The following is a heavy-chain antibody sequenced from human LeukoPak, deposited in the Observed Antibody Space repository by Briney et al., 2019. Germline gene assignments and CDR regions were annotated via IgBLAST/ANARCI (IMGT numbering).Heavy chain of an antibody. CDR1: GFTFSSYA. V-gene: IGHV3-30-3*01. D-gene: IGHD5-18*01. CDR3: ARDKDSYGRGAFDY. CDR2: LSYDGSNK. Sequence: GGSLRLSCAASGFTFSSYAMHWVRQAPGKGLEWVAVLSYDGSNKYCADSVKGRFTISRDNSKNTLYLQMNSLRAEDTAVYYCARDKDSYGRGAFDYWGQGTLVTVSS. J-gene: IGHJ4*02.